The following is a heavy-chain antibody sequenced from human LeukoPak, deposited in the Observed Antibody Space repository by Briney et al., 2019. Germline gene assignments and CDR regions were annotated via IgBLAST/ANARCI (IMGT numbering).Heavy chain of an antibody. Sequence: GGSLRLSCAASGFTFNSYEMNWVRQAPGKGLEWISYISSSGTTIYYADSVKGRFTISRDNAKNSLFLQMNSLRAEDTAVYYFARRYCSSTSCTLDYWGQGTLVTGSS. D-gene: IGHD2-2*01. CDR3: ARRYCSSTSCTLDY. J-gene: IGHJ4*02. V-gene: IGHV3-48*03. CDR2: ISSSGTTI. CDR1: GFTFNSYE.